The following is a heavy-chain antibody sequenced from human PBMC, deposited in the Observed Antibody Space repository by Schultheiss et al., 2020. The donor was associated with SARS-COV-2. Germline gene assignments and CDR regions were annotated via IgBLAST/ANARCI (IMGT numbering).Heavy chain of an antibody. Sequence: GGSLRLSCAASGFTFSSYGMHWVRQAPGKGLEWVAVIWYDGSNKYYADSVKGRFTISRDNSKNTLYLQMNSLRAEDTAVYYCASSGATPSGYDYPDYWGQGTLVTVSS. CDR2: IWYDGSNK. D-gene: IGHD5-12*01. J-gene: IGHJ4*02. CDR1: GFTFSSYG. CDR3: ASSGATPSGYDYPDY. V-gene: IGHV3-33*01.